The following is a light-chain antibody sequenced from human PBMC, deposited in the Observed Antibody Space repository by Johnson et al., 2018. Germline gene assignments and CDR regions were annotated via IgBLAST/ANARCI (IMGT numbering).Light chain of an antibody. Sequence: QSVLTQPPSVSAAPGQKVTISCSGSSSNIGNNYVSWYQQLPGTAPKLLIYENNKRPSGIPDRFSGPKSGTSATLGITGLQTGDEADYYCGTWDSSLSAVNVFGTGTKVTVL. V-gene: IGLV1-51*02. CDR3: GTWDSSLSAVNV. J-gene: IGLJ1*01. CDR1: SSNIGNNY. CDR2: ENN.